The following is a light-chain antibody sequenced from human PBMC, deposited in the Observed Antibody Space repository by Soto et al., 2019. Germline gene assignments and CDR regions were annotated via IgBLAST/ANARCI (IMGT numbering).Light chain of an antibody. CDR3: QQYNNGPPIT. Sequence: EIVMTQSPATLSVSPGERATLSCRASQSVSSNLAWYQQKPGQAPRLLIYGASTRATGIPARFSGSGSGTDFTLTISSLQYEDFAVYYCQQYNNGPPITFGQGTRLEIK. J-gene: IGKJ5*01. CDR2: GAS. CDR1: QSVSSN. V-gene: IGKV3-15*01.